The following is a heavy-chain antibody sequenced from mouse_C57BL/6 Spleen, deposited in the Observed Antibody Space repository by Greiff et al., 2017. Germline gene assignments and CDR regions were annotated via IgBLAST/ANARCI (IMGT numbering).Heavy chain of an antibody. V-gene: IGHV3-6*01. J-gene: IGHJ4*01. D-gene: IGHD2-4*01. CDR1: GYSITSGYY. CDR3: AREDYDYDGDAMDY. Sequence: EVQLQQSGPGLVKPSQSLSLTCSVTGYSITSGYYWNWIRQFPGNILEWMGYISYDGSNNYNPSLKNRISITRDKSKNKIFLKLNSVTTEDTATYYGAREDYDYDGDAMDYWGQGTSVTVSS. CDR2: ISYDGSN.